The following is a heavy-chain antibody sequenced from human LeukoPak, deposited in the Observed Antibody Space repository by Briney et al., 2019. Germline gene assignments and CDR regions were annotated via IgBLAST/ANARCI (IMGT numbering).Heavy chain of an antibody. V-gene: IGHV3-74*01. D-gene: IGHD2-21*01. CDR1: GFTFSSYS. CDR3: ARIAETNIYFLGY. Sequence: PGGPLTLSCAVSGFTFSSYSMHWVRQAPGKGLLWLSRINGYGSNTDYADSVKGRFTVSRDNAKNTLYLQMNSLRDEDTAVYYCARIAETNIYFLGYWGQGTLVTVSS. J-gene: IGHJ4*02. CDR2: INGYGSNT.